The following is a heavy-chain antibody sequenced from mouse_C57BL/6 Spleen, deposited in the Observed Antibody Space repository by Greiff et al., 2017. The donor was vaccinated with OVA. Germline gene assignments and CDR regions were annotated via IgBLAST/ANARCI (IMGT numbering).Heavy chain of an antibody. CDR2: ISSGSSTI. Sequence: EVKLVESGGGLVKPGGSLKLSCAASGFTFSDYGMHWVRQAPEKGLEWVAYISSGSSTIYYAATVKGRFTISRDNAKNTLFLQMTSLRSEDTAMYYCAIWLLNYWGQGTTLTVSS. V-gene: IGHV5-17*01. CDR1: GFTFSDYG. CDR3: AIWLLNY. D-gene: IGHD2-2*01. J-gene: IGHJ2*01.